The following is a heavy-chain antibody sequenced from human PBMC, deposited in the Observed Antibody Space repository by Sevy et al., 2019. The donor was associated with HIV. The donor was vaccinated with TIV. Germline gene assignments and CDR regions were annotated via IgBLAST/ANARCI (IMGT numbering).Heavy chain of an antibody. J-gene: IGHJ4*02. CDR2: IKGDASER. V-gene: IGHV3-7*01. D-gene: IGHD6-13*01. Sequence: GGSLRLSCAASGFTFRSDWMSWVRLAPGKGLEWVGSIKGDASERNLVDSVRGRFTISRNNAENSLYLQMNSLRVEDTAVYYCARVTCYSSTWTTWYWNYWGQGTLVTVSS. CDR3: ARVTCYSSTWTTWYWNY. CDR1: GFTFRSDW.